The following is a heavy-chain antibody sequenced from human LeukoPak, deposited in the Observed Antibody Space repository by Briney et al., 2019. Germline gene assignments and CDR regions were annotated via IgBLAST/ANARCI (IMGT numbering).Heavy chain of an antibody. CDR1: GGTFSSYA. CDR3: ARGGGSYFSGSIDY. J-gene: IGHJ4*02. D-gene: IGHD1-26*01. CDR2: IIPILGIA. V-gene: IGHV1-69*04. Sequence: SVKVSCKASGGTFSSYAISWVRQAPGQGLEWMGRIIPILGIANYAQKFQGRVTITADKSTSTAYMELSSLRSEDAAVYYCARGGGSYFSGSIDYWGQGTLVTVSS.